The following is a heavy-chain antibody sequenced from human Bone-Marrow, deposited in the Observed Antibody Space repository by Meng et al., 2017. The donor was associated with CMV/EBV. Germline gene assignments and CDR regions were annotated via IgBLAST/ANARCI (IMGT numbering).Heavy chain of an antibody. CDR2: INPDGSST. Sequence: GGSLRLSCAASGFMFSTYWMHWVRQAAGKGLVWVSRINPDGSSTSYADSVKGRFTVSRDNAKNTLYLQMNSLRDEDTAVYYCAKVGWVGAYYFDYWGQGTLVTVSS. CDR1: GFMFSTYW. V-gene: IGHV3-74*01. J-gene: IGHJ4*02. D-gene: IGHD1-26*01. CDR3: AKVGWVGAYYFDY.